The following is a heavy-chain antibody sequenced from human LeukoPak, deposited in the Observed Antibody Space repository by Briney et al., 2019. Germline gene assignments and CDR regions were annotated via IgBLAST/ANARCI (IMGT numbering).Heavy chain of an antibody. CDR1: GFTFSSYW. D-gene: IGHD5-24*01. CDR2: IKEDGSEK. Sequence: GGSLRLSCTASGFTFSSYWMNWVRQAPGKGLEWVANIKEDGSEKYHVDSVKGRFTVSRDNAKNSLYLQMNSLRAEDTAVYYCARLQKRDSRDYWGQGTLVTVSS. J-gene: IGHJ4*02. V-gene: IGHV3-7*02. CDR3: ARLQKRDSRDY.